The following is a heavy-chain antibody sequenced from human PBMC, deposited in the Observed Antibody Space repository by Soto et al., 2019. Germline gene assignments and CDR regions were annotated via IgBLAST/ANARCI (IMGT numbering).Heavy chain of an antibody. CDR2: IRSSANGATT. D-gene: IGHD1-1*01. CDR3: TRGQLGPIDY. Sequence: GGSLRLSCTASGFTFGDYAMSWIRQAPGKGLEWVGFIRSSANGATTEYAASVKGRFTISRLDSKSIAYLQMNSLKTEDTAVYYCTRGQLGPIDYWGQGTLVTVSS. J-gene: IGHJ4*02. V-gene: IGHV3-49*03. CDR1: GFTFGDYA.